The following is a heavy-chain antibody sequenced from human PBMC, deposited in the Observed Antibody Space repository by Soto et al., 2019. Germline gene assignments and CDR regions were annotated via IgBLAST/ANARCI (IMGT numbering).Heavy chain of an antibody. V-gene: IGHV2-5*04. D-gene: IGHD2-21*01. CDR3: VHAEFRGAFDI. CDR1: GFSLSTSGVT. Sequence: QITLKESGPTLVKPTQTLTLTCTFSGFSLSTSGVTVGWIRQPPGKALEWLALIYWDDDQRYTPSLKSRLTNTTDTSKNQVALTVTNIHPVDTGTYYCVHAEFRGAFDIWGQGTVVTVSS. CDR2: IYWDDDQ. J-gene: IGHJ3*02.